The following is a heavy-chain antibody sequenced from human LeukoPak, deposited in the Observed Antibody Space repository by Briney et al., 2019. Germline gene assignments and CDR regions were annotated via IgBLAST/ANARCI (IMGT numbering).Heavy chain of an antibody. Sequence: ASVKVSCKASGYTFTSYYMHWVRQAPGQGLEWMGIINPSGGSTSYAQKFQGRVTMTRDTSTSTVYMELSSLRSEDTAVYYCAGERDVDIVATPGGSAFDIWGQGTMVTVSS. J-gene: IGHJ3*02. CDR2: INPSGGST. D-gene: IGHD5-12*01. V-gene: IGHV1-46*01. CDR1: GYTFTSYY. CDR3: AGERDVDIVATPGGSAFDI.